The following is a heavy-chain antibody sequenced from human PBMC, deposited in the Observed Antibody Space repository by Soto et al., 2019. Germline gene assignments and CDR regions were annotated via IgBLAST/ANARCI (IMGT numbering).Heavy chain of an antibody. J-gene: IGHJ6*03. CDR1: GFTFSGSA. D-gene: IGHD3-3*01. V-gene: IGHV3-73*01. CDR2: IRSKPNNYAA. CDR3: SRQASDFLSGKPQYYMDV. Sequence: EVQLVESGGGLVQPGGSLKLSCAASGFTFSGSAMHWVRQASGKGLEWVGRIRSKPNNYAAAYGASVKGRFTISRDYSKKTAYLQMNRLNTEDTGVDYCSRQASDFLSGKPQYYMDVWGKGTTVTVSS.